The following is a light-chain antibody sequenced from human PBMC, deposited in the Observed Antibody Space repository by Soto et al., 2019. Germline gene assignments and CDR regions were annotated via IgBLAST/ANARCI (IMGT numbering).Light chain of an antibody. CDR3: QQYNNWPPA. CDR2: GAS. J-gene: IGKJ1*01. V-gene: IGKV3-15*01. CDR1: QSVSGN. Sequence: EIVMTQSPATLSVSPGERATLSCRASQSVSGNLAWYQQKPGQAPRLLIYGASTRATAIPARFSGSGSGTEFTLIISSLQSEDFVVYYCQQYNNWPPAFGQGTKVEIK.